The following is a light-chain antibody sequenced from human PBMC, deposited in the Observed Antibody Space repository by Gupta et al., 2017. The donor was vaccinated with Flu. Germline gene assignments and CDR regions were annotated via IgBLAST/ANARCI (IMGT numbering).Light chain of an antibody. CDR1: QTVSSN. J-gene: IGKJ1*01. V-gene: IGKV3-15*01. CDR2: GAS. Sequence: EIVMTQSLATLSVSPGESATLSCSASQTVSSNLAWYQQKPGQAPRLLIYGASTMATGIPARFSCSGSGTEFTLTISSLQSEDFAVYYCHQYNNWPRTFGQGTKVEIK. CDR3: HQYNNWPRT.